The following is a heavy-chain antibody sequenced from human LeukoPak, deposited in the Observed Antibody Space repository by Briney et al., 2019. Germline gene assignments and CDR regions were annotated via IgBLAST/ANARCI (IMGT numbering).Heavy chain of an antibody. CDR2: IYPGDSDT. J-gene: IGHJ4*02. Sequence: KGGESLKISCKGSGYSFSSYWIAWVRQMPGKGLEWMGIIYPGDSDTRYSPSFQGLVTISADKSISTAYLQWSSLKASDTAMYYCARGINYNDRSGYDYWGQGTLVTVSS. V-gene: IGHV5-51*01. D-gene: IGHD3-22*01. CDR3: ARGINYNDRSGYDY. CDR1: GYSFSSYW.